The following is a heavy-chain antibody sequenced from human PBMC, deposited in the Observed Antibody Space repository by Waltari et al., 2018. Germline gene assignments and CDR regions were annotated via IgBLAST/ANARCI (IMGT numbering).Heavy chain of an antibody. J-gene: IGHJ4*02. CDR1: GDSMSSRDW. CDR2: IQRSGRP. CDR3: ARDRGRGIYLDS. V-gene: IGHV4-4*02. Sequence: QTQLQESGPGLVKPSGTLSLTCTVSGDSMSSRDWWSWVRQPPEKGLEWIGQIQRSGRPHSNPSFESRVTISIDTSKNQFSLKVTSTTAADTAVYYCARDRGRGIYLDSWGRGTLVTVSP. D-gene: IGHD2-15*01.